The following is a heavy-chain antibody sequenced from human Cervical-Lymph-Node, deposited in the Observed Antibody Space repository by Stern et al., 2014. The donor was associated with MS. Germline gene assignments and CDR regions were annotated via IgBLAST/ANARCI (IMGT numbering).Heavy chain of an antibody. J-gene: IGHJ6*02. CDR3: ARDGRHTDNYGLDV. Sequence: QVQLVQSGAEVKKPGSSVKISCKASGGTFHVYALNWLRQAPGQGPEWMGGIIPIFGTANYAQKFQGRITITADESTRTSSMHLSSLRSDDTAVYYCARDGRHTDNYGLDVWGQGTTVTVAS. CDR2: IIPIFGTA. V-gene: IGHV1-69*01. D-gene: IGHD3-9*01. CDR1: GGTFHVYA.